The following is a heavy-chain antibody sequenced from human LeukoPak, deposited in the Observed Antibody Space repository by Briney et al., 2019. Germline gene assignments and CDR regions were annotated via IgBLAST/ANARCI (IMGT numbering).Heavy chain of an antibody. CDR2: INPNSGGT. CDR1: GYTFTGYY. Sequence: ASVKVSCKASGYTFTGYYMHWVRQAPGHGLEWMGRINPNSGGTDYAQKFQGRVTMTRDTSISTAYMELSRLRSDDTAVYYCARVGYGGTKGLVDYWGQGTLVTVSS. V-gene: IGHV1-2*06. D-gene: IGHD5-12*01. J-gene: IGHJ4*02. CDR3: ARVGYGGTKGLVDY.